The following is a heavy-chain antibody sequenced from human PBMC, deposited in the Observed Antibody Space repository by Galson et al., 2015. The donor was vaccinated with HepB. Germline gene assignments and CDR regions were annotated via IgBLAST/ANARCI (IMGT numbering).Heavy chain of an antibody. Sequence: SLRLSCAASGFKFDDYAMHWVRQVPGKGLEWVSRISWNSGSIAYADSVKGRFTMSRDNAENSLYLQMNSLRPEDTALYYCVKDKMTIGPDAFDMWGQGTMVTVSA. D-gene: IGHD4/OR15-4a*01. CDR2: ISWNSGSI. CDR1: GFKFDDYA. J-gene: IGHJ3*02. V-gene: IGHV3-9*01. CDR3: VKDKMTIGPDAFDM.